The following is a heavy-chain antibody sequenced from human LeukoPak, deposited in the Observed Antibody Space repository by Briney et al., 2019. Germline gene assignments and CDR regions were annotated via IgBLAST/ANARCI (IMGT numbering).Heavy chain of an antibody. Sequence: GASVKVSCKASGYTFTTYGLSWVRQAPGQGLEWMGWINTNTGNPTYAQGFTGRFVFSLDTSVSTAYLQISSLKAEDTAVYYCAREWGFGVVTPNWFDPWGQGTLVTVSS. CDR3: AREWGFGVVTPNWFDP. CDR1: GYTFTTYG. CDR2: INTNTGNP. J-gene: IGHJ5*02. V-gene: IGHV7-4-1*02. D-gene: IGHD3-3*01.